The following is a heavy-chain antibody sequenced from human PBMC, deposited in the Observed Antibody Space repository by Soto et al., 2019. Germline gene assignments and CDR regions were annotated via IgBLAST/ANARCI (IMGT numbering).Heavy chain of an antibody. CDR3: ARDEDCAFQY. J-gene: IGHJ4*02. Sequence: GGSLRHSCVASGFSFSIYSMVWVRQAPGKGLEWISYIFATGATIYYADSAMGRFTVSRDNAHNTLFLLMNSLRADDTAVYYCARDEDCAFQYWGQGTL. CDR2: IFATGATI. V-gene: IGHV3-48*03. D-gene: IGHD2-21*02. CDR1: GFSFSIYS.